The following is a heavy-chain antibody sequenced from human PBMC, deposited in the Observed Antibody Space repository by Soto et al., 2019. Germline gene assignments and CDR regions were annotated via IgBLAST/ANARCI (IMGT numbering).Heavy chain of an antibody. CDR2: INPNSGGT. CDR3: ARGVSTMVRGASGPVGD. J-gene: IGHJ4*02. CDR1: GYTFTGDY. Sequence: QVQLVQSGAEVKKPGASVRVSCKASGYTFTGDYMHGVRHAPGQGLEGMGWINPNSGGTNYAQKFQGRVTMTKDTSISPDEMELSRLRSDDTAVYYCARGVSTMVRGASGPVGDWGQGTLVSVSS. V-gene: IGHV1-2*02. D-gene: IGHD3-10*01.